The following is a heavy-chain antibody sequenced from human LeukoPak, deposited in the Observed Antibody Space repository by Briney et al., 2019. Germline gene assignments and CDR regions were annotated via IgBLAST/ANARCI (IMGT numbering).Heavy chain of an antibody. Sequence: SVKVSCKASGGTFSSYAISWVRQAPGQGLEWMGGIIPIFGTANYAQKFQGRVTITTDESTSTAYMELSSLRSEDTAVYYCARPGETGYSSSYDAFDIWGQGTMVTVSS. CDR3: ARPGETGYSSSYDAFDI. CDR2: IIPIFGTA. V-gene: IGHV1-69*05. D-gene: IGHD6-13*01. J-gene: IGHJ3*02. CDR1: GGTFSSYA.